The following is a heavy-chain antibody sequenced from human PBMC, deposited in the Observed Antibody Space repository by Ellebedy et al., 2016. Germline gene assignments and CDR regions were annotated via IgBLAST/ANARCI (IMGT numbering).Heavy chain of an antibody. J-gene: IGHJ5*02. CDR1: GFTFGRYA. CDR3: AHATVRA. D-gene: IGHD3-10*01. V-gene: IGHV3-30*04. CDR2: ISSGGTTK. Sequence: GGSLRLSXAASGFTFGRYAMHWVRQAPGKGLEWVAIISSGGTTKYYADSLKGRVTISRDNALNSLYLQMNALRAEDTAVYYCAHATVRAWGQGTLVTVSS.